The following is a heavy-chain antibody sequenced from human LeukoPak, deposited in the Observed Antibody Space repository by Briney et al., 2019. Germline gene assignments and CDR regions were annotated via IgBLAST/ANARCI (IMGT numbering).Heavy chain of an antibody. Sequence: GGSLRLSCAASGFTLSSYSMNWVRQAPGKGLEWVSYISSRSATIYYADSVKGRFTISRDNAKNSLYLQMNSLRAEDTAVYYCARDPLSSSSFDLWGQGTLVTVSS. CDR3: ARDPLSSSSFDL. J-gene: IGHJ4*02. D-gene: IGHD6-13*01. V-gene: IGHV3-48*01. CDR2: ISSRSATI. CDR1: GFTLSSYS.